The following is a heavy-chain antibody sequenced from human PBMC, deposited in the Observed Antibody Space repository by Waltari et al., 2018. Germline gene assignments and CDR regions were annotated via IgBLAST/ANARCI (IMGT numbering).Heavy chain of an antibody. D-gene: IGHD6-6*01. CDR3: ARGHSSSKGYYYYGMDV. J-gene: IGHJ6*02. V-gene: IGHV3-21*01. Sequence: EVQLVESGGGLVKPGGSLRLSCAASGFTFSSDSMNWVRQAPGKGLEWVASISSSSSYIDYADSVKGRFTISRDNAKNSLYLQMNSLRAEDTAVYYCARGHSSSKGYYYYGMDVWGQGTTVTVSS. CDR2: ISSSSSYI. CDR1: GFTFSSDS.